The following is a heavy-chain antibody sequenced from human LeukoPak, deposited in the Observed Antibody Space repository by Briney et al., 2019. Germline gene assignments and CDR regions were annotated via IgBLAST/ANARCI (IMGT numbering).Heavy chain of an antibody. CDR3: TTALITMIVVVDY. CDR1: GFTFRSYG. Sequence: PGGSLRLSCAASGFTFRSYGMSWVRQAPGKGLEWVGRIKSKTDGGTTDYAAPVKGRFTISRDDSKNTLYLQMNSLKTEDTAVYYCTTALITMIVVVDYWGQGTLVTVSS. D-gene: IGHD3-22*01. CDR2: IKSKTDGGTT. V-gene: IGHV3-15*01. J-gene: IGHJ4*02.